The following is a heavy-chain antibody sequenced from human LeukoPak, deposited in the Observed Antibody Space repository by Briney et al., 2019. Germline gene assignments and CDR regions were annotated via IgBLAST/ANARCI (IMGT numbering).Heavy chain of an antibody. Sequence: GGSLRLSCAASGFTFSNYWMNWVRQAPGKGLEWVANIKEDGSEKYYVDSVKGRFTISRDNSKNTLYLQMNSLRAEDTAVYYCAKDVDSRGYDYWGQGTLVTVSS. CDR1: GFTFSNYW. CDR3: AKDVDSRGYDY. V-gene: IGHV3-7*01. D-gene: IGHD3-22*01. J-gene: IGHJ4*02. CDR2: IKEDGSEK.